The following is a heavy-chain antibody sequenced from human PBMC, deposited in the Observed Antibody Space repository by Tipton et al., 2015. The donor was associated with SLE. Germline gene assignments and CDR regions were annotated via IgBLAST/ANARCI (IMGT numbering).Heavy chain of an antibody. J-gene: IGHJ3*02. V-gene: IGHV4-59*01. D-gene: IGHD3-3*01. CDR3: AREGEWLLPRDAFDI. CDR2: IYYSGST. Sequence: LRLSYTVSGGSISSYYWSWIRQPPGKGLEWIGYIYYSGSTNYNPSLKSRVTISVDTSKNQFSLKLSSVTAADTAVYYCAREGEWLLPRDAFDIWGQGTMVTVSS. CDR1: GGSISSYY.